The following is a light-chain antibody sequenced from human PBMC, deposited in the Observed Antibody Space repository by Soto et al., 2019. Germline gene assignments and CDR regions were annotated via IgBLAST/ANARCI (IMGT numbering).Light chain of an antibody. J-gene: IGKJ1*01. CDR1: QGIGNN. CDR2: GAS. Sequence: AIRMTQSPSSFSASTGDRVTITCRASQGIGNNLAWYQRKPGRAPKLLISGASTLQIGVPPRFSGSGSGTEFTLTINYLQSEDFAIYYCQHYYSHPPTFGQGTNVEIK. V-gene: IGKV1-8*01. CDR3: QHYYSHPPT.